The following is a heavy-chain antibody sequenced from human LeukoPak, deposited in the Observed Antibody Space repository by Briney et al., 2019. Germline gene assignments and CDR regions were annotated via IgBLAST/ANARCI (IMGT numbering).Heavy chain of an antibody. CDR3: ARNVNRGYRGGGFDY. D-gene: IGHD5-12*01. Sequence: SETLSLTCTVSGGSISSSSYYWGWIRQPPGKGLEWIGSIYYSGSTYYNPSLKSRVTISVDTSKNQFSLKLSSVTAADTAVYYCARNVNRGYRGGGFDYWGQGTLVTVSS. CDR2: IYYSGST. V-gene: IGHV4-39*01. J-gene: IGHJ4*02. CDR1: GGSISSSSYY.